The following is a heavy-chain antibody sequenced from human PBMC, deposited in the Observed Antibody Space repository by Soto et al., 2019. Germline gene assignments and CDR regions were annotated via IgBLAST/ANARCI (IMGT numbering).Heavy chain of an antibody. CDR3: AKDIQGRGATTGDDAFDI. CDR2: ISSSGGTT. D-gene: IGHD1-1*01. CDR1: EFTFSNYA. J-gene: IGHJ3*02. V-gene: IGHV3-23*01. Sequence: PGGSLRLSCVGSEFTFSNYAMNWVRQAPGEGPEWVSLISSSGGTTYYAEYVKGRFSIPRDNSKNTLYLQMNSLRVEDTAIYYCAKDIQGRGATTGDDAFDIWGQGTMVTVSS.